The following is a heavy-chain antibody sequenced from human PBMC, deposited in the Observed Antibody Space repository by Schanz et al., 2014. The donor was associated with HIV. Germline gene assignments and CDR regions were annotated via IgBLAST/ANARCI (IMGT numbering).Heavy chain of an antibody. V-gene: IGHV1-69*01. CDR2: IIPLFGTT. Sequence: QVQLVQSGAEVKKPGASVKVSCKASGGTFSSYGITWVRQAPGQGLEWMGGIIPLFGTTNYAQKFQGRVTLTADESTSTAYMELSSLKSEDTAMYFCASSRPLGLDIDFWGQGTLVTVSS. D-gene: IGHD5-12*01. CDR3: ASSRPLGLDIDF. CDR1: GGTFSSYG. J-gene: IGHJ4*02.